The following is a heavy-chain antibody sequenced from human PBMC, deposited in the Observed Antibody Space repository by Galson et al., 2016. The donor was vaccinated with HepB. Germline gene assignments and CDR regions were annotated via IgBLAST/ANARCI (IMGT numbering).Heavy chain of an antibody. CDR3: STVLVRGGGGY. J-gene: IGHJ4*02. V-gene: IGHV3-15*01. D-gene: IGHD3-10*01. Sequence: SLRLSCAASGFTFSNAWMTWVRQAPGKGLEWVGRIKSKTDGGTTDYAAPVNGRFTISRDDSKNTLYLQMNSLKTEDTAVYYCSTVLVRGGGGYWGQGTLVTVSS. CDR1: GFTFSNAW. CDR2: IKSKTDGGTT.